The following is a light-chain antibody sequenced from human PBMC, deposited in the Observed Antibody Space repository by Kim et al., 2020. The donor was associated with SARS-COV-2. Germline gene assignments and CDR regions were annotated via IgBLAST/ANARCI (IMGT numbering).Light chain of an antibody. V-gene: IGKV1-5*03. J-gene: IGKJ1*01. CDR1: RSIAGL. CDR3: QQYRSYPWT. Sequence: DIQMTQSPSTLSASVGDRVTITCRASRSIAGLLAWYQQKPGQAPKLLIYEASTLKGGVPSRFTGSGSGTEFTLTTSSLQPDDFATYYCQQYRSYPWTFGQGTKVDIK. CDR2: EAS.